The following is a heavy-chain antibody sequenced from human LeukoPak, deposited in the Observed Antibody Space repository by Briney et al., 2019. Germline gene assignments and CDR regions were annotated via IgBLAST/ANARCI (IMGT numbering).Heavy chain of an antibody. D-gene: IGHD6-19*01. CDR2: INAGNGNT. CDR1: GYTFTSYA. Sequence: ASVKVSCKASGYTFTSYAMHWVRQAPGQRLEWMGWINAGNGNTKYSQKFQGRVTITRDTSASTAYMELSSLRSEDTAVYYCASEERSGWFYTGFDPWGQGTLVTVSS. V-gene: IGHV1-3*01. J-gene: IGHJ5*02. CDR3: ASEERSGWFYTGFDP.